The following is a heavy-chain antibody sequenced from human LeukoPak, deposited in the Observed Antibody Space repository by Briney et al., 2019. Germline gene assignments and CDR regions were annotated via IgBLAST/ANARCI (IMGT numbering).Heavy chain of an antibody. CDR1: GYTFTGYY. Sequence: ASVKVSCKASGYTFTGYYIHWVRQAPGQGLEWMGWINPKSGGTNYAQKFQGRVTMTRDTSISTAYMELSRLRYDDTAVYYCARDQAEIDYWGQGTLVTVSS. V-gene: IGHV1-2*02. J-gene: IGHJ4*02. D-gene: IGHD5-24*01. CDR3: ARDQAEIDY. CDR2: INPKSGGT.